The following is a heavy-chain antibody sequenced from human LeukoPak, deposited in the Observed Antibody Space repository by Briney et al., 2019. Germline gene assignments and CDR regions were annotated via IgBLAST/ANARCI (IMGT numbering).Heavy chain of an antibody. D-gene: IGHD3-3*01. V-gene: IGHV3-23*01. CDR3: AKDLFLFFGDT. Sequence: GGSLRLSCAASGFTFTSYPMNWVRQAPGKRPEWVATIASDGLMAYYADSLKGRFVISRDNSQQTIYLQMNNLRADDTAVYYCAKDLFLFFGDTRGQGTLVTVSS. CDR2: IASDGLMA. CDR1: GFTFTSYP. J-gene: IGHJ5*02.